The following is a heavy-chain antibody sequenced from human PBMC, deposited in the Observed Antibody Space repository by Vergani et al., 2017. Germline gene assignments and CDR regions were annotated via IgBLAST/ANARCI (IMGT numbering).Heavy chain of an antibody. D-gene: IGHD2-21*01. CDR1: GFTFRNAW. CDR2: IKSTFDRGTT. V-gene: IGHV3-15*01. CDR3: TTDPRYCGDGSCYWLRDHHYYGMDV. J-gene: IGHJ6*02. Sequence: EVQLVESGGGLVKPGGSLRLSCAASGFTFRNAWMSWVRQAPGEGLEWVGRIKSTFDRGTTDYAAAVKGRFTISRDDSKNTLFLQMNGLKTEDIGVYYCTTDPRYCGDGSCYWLRDHHYYGMDVWGQGTTVTVSS.